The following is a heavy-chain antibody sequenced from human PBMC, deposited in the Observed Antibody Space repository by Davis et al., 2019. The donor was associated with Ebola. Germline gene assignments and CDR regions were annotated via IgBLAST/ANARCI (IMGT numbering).Heavy chain of an antibody. Sequence: GESLKISRAASGFTFSSYSMNWVRQAPGKGLEWVSSISSSSSYIYYADSVKGRFTISRDNAKNSLYLQMNSLRAEDTAVYYCARVRWFGELLGYYYGMDVWGQGTTVTVSS. V-gene: IGHV3-21*01. D-gene: IGHD3-10*01. CDR2: ISSSSSYI. J-gene: IGHJ6*02. CDR3: ARVRWFGELLGYYYGMDV. CDR1: GFTFSSYS.